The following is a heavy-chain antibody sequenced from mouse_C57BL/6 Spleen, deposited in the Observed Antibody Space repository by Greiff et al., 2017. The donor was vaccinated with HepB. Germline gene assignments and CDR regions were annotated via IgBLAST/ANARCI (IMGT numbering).Heavy chain of an antibody. V-gene: IGHV1-18*01. CDR3: ARGAVVPLAMDY. Sequence: EVQLQQSGPELVKPGASVKIPCKASGYTFTDYNMDWVKQSHGKSLEWIGDINPNNGGTIYNQKFKGKATLTVDKSSSTAYMELRSLTSEDTAVYYCARGAVVPLAMDYWGQGTSVTVAS. D-gene: IGHD1-1*01. CDR2: INPNNGGT. J-gene: IGHJ4*01. CDR1: GYTFTDYN.